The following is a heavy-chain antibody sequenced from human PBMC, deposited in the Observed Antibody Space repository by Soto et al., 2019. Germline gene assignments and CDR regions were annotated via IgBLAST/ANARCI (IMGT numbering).Heavy chain of an antibody. CDR3: ARPFRPDPPHSYYDYIWGSYSDADAFDI. D-gene: IGHD3-16*01. CDR1: VYTFTGYY. CDR2: INPNSGGT. V-gene: IGHV1-2*04. Sequence: GPSVKASCKDSVYTFTGYYIHWVRQAHGQGLEWMGWINPNSGGTNYAQKFQGWVTMTRDTSISTAYMELSRLRSDDTAVYYCARPFRPDPPHSYYDYIWGSYSDADAFDIWGQGTMVTVSS. J-gene: IGHJ3*02.